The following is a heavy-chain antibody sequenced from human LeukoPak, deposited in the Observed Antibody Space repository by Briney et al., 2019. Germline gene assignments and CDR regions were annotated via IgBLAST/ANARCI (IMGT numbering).Heavy chain of an antibody. CDR2: ISSSGSAE. CDR1: GFTFSDYY. J-gene: IGHJ4*02. V-gene: IGHV3-11*04. D-gene: IGHD3-3*01. Sequence: GGSLRLSCAASGFTFSDYYMSWIRQAPGKGLEWVSFISSSGSAEYYADSVKGRFTISRDNAKNSLYLQMTSLTAEDTAVYFCARDERYYELWSGRHWGQGTLVTVSS. CDR3: ARDERYYELWSGRH.